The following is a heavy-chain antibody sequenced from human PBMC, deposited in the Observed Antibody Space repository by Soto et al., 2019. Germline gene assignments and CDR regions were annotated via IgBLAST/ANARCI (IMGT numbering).Heavy chain of an antibody. Sequence: QIQLVQSGAEVKKPGASVKVSCKASGYTFSSYHITWVRQAPGQGLEWMGWISAYNGNTNYAQNLQGRVTMTTDPSTSTAYMELGSLRSDDKAVYYCARDLPPVDYWGQGTLVTVSS. J-gene: IGHJ4*02. CDR2: ISAYNGNT. CDR1: GYTFSSYH. V-gene: IGHV1-18*01. CDR3: ARDLPPVDY.